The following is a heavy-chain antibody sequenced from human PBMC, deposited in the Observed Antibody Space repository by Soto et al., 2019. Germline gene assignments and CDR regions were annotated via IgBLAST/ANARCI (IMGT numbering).Heavy chain of an antibody. CDR1: GFSLSTSGVG. D-gene: IGHD3-22*01. J-gene: IGHJ1*01. CDR3: AQLHRRTMIVVVIREYFQH. Sequence: QITLKESGPTLVKPTQTLTLTCTFSGFSLSTSGVGVGWSRQPPGKALEWLALIYWDDDKRYSPSLKSRLTITKDTSKNQVVLTMTNMDPVDTATYYCAQLHRRTMIVVVIREYFQHWGQGTLVTVSS. V-gene: IGHV2-5*02. CDR2: IYWDDDK.